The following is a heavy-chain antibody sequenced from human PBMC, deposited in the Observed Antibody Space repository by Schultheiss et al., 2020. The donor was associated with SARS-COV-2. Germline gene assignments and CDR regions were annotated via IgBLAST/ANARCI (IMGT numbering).Heavy chain of an antibody. CDR3: AKADCGGDCYSDYYYYMDV. CDR2: ISGSGGST. CDR1: GFTFSSYA. V-gene: IGHV3-23*01. D-gene: IGHD2-21*01. Sequence: GESLKISCAASGFTFSSYAMSWVRQAPGKGLEWVSAISGSGGSTYYADSVKGRFTISRDNSKNTLYLQMNSLRAEDTAVYYCAKADCGGDCYSDYYYYMDVWGKGTTVTVSS. J-gene: IGHJ6*03.